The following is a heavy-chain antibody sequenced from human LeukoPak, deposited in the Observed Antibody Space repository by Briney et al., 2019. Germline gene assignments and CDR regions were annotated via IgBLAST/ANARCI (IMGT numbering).Heavy chain of an antibody. CDR2: IYSGGAT. D-gene: IGHD3-9*01. V-gene: IGHV3-66*01. CDR3: ARLHYDVLTGPFDY. CDR1: GFTVSSNY. Sequence: GGSLRLSCAASGFTVSSNYMSWVRQAPGKGLEWVSVIYSGGATFYADSVKGRFIISRENSKNTLWLQMNSLRAEDTAVYYCARLHYDVLTGPFDYWGQGTLVTVSS. J-gene: IGHJ4*02.